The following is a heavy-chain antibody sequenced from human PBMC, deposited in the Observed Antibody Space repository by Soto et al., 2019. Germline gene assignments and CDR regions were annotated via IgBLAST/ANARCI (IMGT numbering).Heavy chain of an antibody. CDR1: GFTFSSYS. CDR2: ISSSSSYI. J-gene: IGHJ5*02. V-gene: IGHV3-21*01. Sequence: GGSLRLSCAASGFTFSSYSMNWVRQAPGKGLEWVSSISSSSSYIYYADSVKGRFTISRDNAKNSLYLQMNSLRAEDTAVYYCASGPYCSGGSCYSYNWFDPWGQGTLVTVS. D-gene: IGHD2-15*01. CDR3: ASGPYCSGGSCYSYNWFDP.